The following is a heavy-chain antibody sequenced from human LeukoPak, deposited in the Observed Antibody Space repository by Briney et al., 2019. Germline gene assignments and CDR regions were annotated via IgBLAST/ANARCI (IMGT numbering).Heavy chain of an antibody. CDR3: ARDKAAAPLSVFDY. CDR1: GFTVSSNY. Sequence: PGGSLRLSCAASGFTVSSNYMSWVRQAPGKGLEWVSVIYSGGSTYYADSVKGRFTISRDNAKNSLYLQMNSLRAEDTAVYYCARDKAAAPLSVFDYWGQGTLVTVSS. CDR2: IYSGGST. J-gene: IGHJ4*02. V-gene: IGHV3-53*01. D-gene: IGHD6-13*01.